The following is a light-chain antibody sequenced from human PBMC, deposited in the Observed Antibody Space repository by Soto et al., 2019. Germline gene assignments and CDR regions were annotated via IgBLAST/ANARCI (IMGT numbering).Light chain of an antibody. Sequence: ETVLTQSPATLSLSPGERVTLSCRASQSVCSGCLAWYQQKPGQSPRLLMYGASSRATGIPDRFSGSGSGTHFTLTHSRLEPEDFAVYYCQHYGTTPWTFGPGTKVGIK. CDR1: QSVCSGC. V-gene: IGKV3-20*01. CDR2: GAS. CDR3: QHYGTTPWT. J-gene: IGKJ1*01.